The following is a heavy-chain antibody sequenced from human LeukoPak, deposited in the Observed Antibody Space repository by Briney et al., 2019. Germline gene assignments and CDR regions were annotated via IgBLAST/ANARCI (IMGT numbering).Heavy chain of an antibody. V-gene: IGHV4-61*02. D-gene: IGHD2-2*01. CDR3: ATSPPVVPAAITAFDI. J-gene: IGHJ3*02. Sequence: SETLSLTCTVSGGSISSGRYYWSWIRQSAGKGLEWIGRIYTSGSTPDYSPSLKSRVTMSIDTSKNQFSLQLSSVTAADTAVYYCATSPPVVPAAITAFDIWGQGTMVTVSS. CDR1: GGSISSGRYY. CDR2: IYTSGS.